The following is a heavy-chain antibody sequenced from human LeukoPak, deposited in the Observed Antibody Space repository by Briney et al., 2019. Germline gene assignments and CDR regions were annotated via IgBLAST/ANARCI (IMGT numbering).Heavy chain of an antibody. D-gene: IGHD4-23*01. J-gene: IGHJ4*02. CDR1: GGSISSGSYY. CDR3: ARSGTTVVTPIDY. Sequence: SETLSLTCTVSGGSISSGSYYWSWIRQPPGTGLEWIGYIYYSGSTNYNPSLKSRVTISVDTSKNQFSLKLSSVAAADTAVYYCARSGTTVVTPIDYWGQGTLVTVSS. CDR2: IYYSGST. V-gene: IGHV4-61*01.